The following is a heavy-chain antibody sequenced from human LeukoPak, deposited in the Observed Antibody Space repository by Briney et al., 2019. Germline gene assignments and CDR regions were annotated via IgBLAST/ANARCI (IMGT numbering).Heavy chain of an antibody. CDR3: AKPMQPDYYDSSGSHGIDY. D-gene: IGHD3-22*01. CDR2: ISGSGGST. J-gene: IGHJ4*02. V-gene: IGHV3-23*01. CDR1: GFTFSSYA. Sequence: PGGSLRLSCAASGFTFSSYAMSWVRQAPGEGLEWVSAISGSGGSTYYADSVKGRFTISRDNSKNTLYLQMNSLRAEDTAVYYCAKPMQPDYYDSSGSHGIDYWGQGTLVTVSS.